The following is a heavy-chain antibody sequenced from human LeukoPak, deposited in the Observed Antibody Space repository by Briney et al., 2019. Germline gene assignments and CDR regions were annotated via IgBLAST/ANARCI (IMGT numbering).Heavy chain of an antibody. CDR1: GGSFSGYY. Sequence: PSETLSLTCAVYGGSFSGYYWSWIRQPPGKGLEWIGEINHSGSTNYNPSLKSRVTISVDTSKNQFSLKLSSVTAADTAVYYCARDSRWDQYSWGQGTRAPVSS. D-gene: IGHD1-26*01. CDR3: ARDSRWDQYS. V-gene: IGHV4-34*01. J-gene: IGHJ4*02. CDR2: INHSGST.